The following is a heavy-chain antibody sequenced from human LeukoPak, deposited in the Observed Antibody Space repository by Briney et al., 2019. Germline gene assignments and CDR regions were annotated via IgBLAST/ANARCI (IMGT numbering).Heavy chain of an antibody. CDR2: IYTSGST. V-gene: IGHV4-61*02. CDR3: AREAYSSSWYSPDY. Sequence: PSQTLSLTCTVSGGSISSGSYYWRWLRQPAGTGLEWIGRIYTSGSTDYNPSLKSRVTISIDTSKNQFSLKLSSVTAADTAVYYCAREAYSSSWYSPDYWGQGTLVTVSS. J-gene: IGHJ4*02. D-gene: IGHD6-13*01. CDR1: GGSISSGSYY.